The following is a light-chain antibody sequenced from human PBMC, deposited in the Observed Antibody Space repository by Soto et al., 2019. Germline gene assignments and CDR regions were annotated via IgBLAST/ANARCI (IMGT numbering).Light chain of an antibody. CDR2: GAS. J-gene: IGKJ4*01. Sequence: EIVLTQSPGTLSSSPGERATLSCRASQSVSSSYLAWYQQKPGQPPRLLIYGASSRATGIPDRFNGSGSGTDFTLTISRLEPEDFAVYYWQQYGSSPPLTFGGGTKVEIK. V-gene: IGKV3-20*01. CDR1: QSVSSSY. CDR3: QQYGSSPPLT.